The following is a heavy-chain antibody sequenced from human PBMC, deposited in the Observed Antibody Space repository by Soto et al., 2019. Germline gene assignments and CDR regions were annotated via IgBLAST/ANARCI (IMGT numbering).Heavy chain of an antibody. CDR3: AADAGSGLKPDYYYYGMDV. Sequence: ASVKVSCKASGYTFTSYDINWVRQATGQGLEWMGWIVVGSGNTNYAQKFQERVTITRDMSTSTAYMELSSLRSEDTAVYYCAADAGSGLKPDYYYYGMDVWGQGTTVTVSS. J-gene: IGHJ6*02. CDR2: IVVGSGNT. V-gene: IGHV1-58*02. D-gene: IGHD3-10*01. CDR1: GYTFTSYD.